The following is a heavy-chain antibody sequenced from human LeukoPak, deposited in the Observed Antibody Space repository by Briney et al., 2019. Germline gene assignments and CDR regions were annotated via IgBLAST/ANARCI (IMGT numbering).Heavy chain of an antibody. CDR3: ARQPRGRKRPIVAKRYYYMDV. J-gene: IGHJ6*03. CDR2: INHSGST. D-gene: IGHD5-12*01. Sequence: PSETLSLTCAVYAGSFSGYYWIWIRQPPGKGLEWIGEINHSGSTNYNPSLKSRVTISVDTSKNQFSLKLSSVTAADTAVYYCARQPRGRKRPIVAKRYYYMDVWGKGTTVTISS. V-gene: IGHV4-34*01. CDR1: AGSFSGYY.